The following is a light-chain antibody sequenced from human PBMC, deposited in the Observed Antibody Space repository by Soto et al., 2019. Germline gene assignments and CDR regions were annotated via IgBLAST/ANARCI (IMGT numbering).Light chain of an antibody. CDR2: GNT. J-gene: IGLJ1*01. Sequence: QSVLTQPPSVSGAPGQRVTISCTGSNSNIGAGYDVHWYQQLPGTAPKRLIYGNTIRPSGVPDRFSGSKSGTSASLAIAGLQAEDEGDYYCQSYDNSLSGHYVFGTGTKVTV. CDR3: QSYDNSLSGHYV. CDR1: NSNIGAGYD. V-gene: IGLV1-40*01.